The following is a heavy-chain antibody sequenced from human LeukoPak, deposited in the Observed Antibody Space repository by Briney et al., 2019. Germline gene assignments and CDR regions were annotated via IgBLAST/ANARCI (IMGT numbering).Heavy chain of an antibody. V-gene: IGHV4-59*08. CDR3: ARSPYDSKFDP. J-gene: IGHJ5*02. Sequence: SETLSLTCTVSGGSISSYYWSWIRQPPGKGLEWIGYIYYSGSTNYNPSLKSRVTISVDTPKNQFSLKLSSVTAADTAVYYCARSPYDSKFDPWGQGTLVTVSS. CDR1: GGSISSYY. CDR2: IYYSGST. D-gene: IGHD3-22*01.